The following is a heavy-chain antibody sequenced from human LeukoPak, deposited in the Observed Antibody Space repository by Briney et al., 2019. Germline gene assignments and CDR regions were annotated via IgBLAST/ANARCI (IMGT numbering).Heavy chain of an antibody. CDR3: ARFAKDYYDTPGGYYMDV. D-gene: IGHD3-22*01. V-gene: IGHV3-23*01. J-gene: IGHJ6*03. CDR1: GFTFSSHG. Sequence: AGGSLRLSCAASGFTFSSHGMNWVRQAPGKGLEWVSGISPSGGITYYTDSVKGRFTISRDNSKNTLYLQMNSLRAEDTAVYYCARFAKDYYDTPGGYYMDVWGKGTTVTVSS. CDR2: ISPSGGIT.